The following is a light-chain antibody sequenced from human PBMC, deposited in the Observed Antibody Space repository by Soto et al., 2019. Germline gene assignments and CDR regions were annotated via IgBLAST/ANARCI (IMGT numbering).Light chain of an antibody. CDR1: QFIDSY. CDR2: DAS. Sequence: DIQMTQSPSTLSASVGDRLTIACRASQFIDSYLNWYQQKPGKAPKLLIYDASSLESGVPSRFSGSGSATEFTLTISSLQPDDFATYYCQQYSTYPWTFGQGTKVDIK. J-gene: IGKJ1*01. V-gene: IGKV1-5*01. CDR3: QQYSTYPWT.